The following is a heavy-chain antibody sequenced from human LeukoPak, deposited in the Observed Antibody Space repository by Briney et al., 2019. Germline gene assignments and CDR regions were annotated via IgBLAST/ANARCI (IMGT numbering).Heavy chain of an antibody. Sequence: ASVKVSCKASGYTFSSYGISWVRQAPGQGLEWMGWISAYNGNTNYAQKLQGRVTMTTDTSTSTAYMELRSPRSDDTAVYYCARGVDSSNWYWFDPWGQGTLVTVSS. CDR1: GYTFSSYG. V-gene: IGHV1-18*01. CDR2: ISAYNGNT. CDR3: ARGVDSSNWYWFDP. D-gene: IGHD6-13*01. J-gene: IGHJ5*02.